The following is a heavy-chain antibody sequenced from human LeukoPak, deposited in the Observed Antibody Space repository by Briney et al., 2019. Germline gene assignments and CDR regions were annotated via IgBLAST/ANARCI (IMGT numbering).Heavy chain of an antibody. CDR1: GFTFDDYA. CDR3: AKENSGYGIDY. V-gene: IGHV3-9*01. CDR2: ISWNSGSI. J-gene: IGHJ4*02. D-gene: IGHD5-12*01. Sequence: GRSLRLSCATSGFTFDDYAMHWVRHAQGKGLEWVSAISWNSGSIGYADSVKGRFTISRDNAKNSLYLQMNSLRAEDTALYYCAKENSGYGIDYWGQGTLVTVSS.